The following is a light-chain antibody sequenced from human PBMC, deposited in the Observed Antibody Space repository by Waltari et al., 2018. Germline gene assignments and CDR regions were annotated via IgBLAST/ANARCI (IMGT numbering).Light chain of an antibody. CDR3: SSYTNTNTFVL. J-gene: IGLJ2*01. V-gene: IGLV2-14*03. Sequence: QSALTQPASVSGSPGQSIAISRIGTRTDIGAYNYVSWYQQYPGKAPKLMIFDVSKRPSGVSDRFSASKSANTASLTISGLQAEDEADYYCSSYTNTNTFVLFGGGTKVTVL. CDR2: DVS. CDR1: RTDIGAYNY.